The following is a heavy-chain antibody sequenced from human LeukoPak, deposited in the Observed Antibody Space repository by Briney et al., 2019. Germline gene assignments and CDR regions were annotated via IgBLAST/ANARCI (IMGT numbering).Heavy chain of an antibody. V-gene: IGHV4-34*01. CDR1: GGSFSGYY. D-gene: IGHD6-13*01. CDR3: ASHSYSSSWYVDV. CDR2: INDRGST. Sequence: SETLSLTCAVYGGSFSGYYWSWIRQPPGKGLEWIGEINDRGSTNYNPSLRSRITISVDTSKKQFSLKVTAVTAGDTAVYYCASHSYSSSWYVDVWGKGTTVTVSS. J-gene: IGHJ6*03.